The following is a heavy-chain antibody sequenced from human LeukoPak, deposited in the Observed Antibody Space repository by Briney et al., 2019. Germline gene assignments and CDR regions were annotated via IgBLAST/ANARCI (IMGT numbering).Heavy chain of an antibody. CDR1: GFSFSNYW. CDR3: ARQIEGGYHAFDI. V-gene: IGHV3-74*01. Sequence: GGSLRLSCAASGFSFSNYWMHWVRLAPEKGLVWVSRISRDGSSTIYADSVKGRFTISRDNARDTLYLQMSSLRAEDTAVYYCARQIEGGYHAFDIWGQGTMVPVSS. CDR2: ISRDGSST. J-gene: IGHJ3*02. D-gene: IGHD3-16*02.